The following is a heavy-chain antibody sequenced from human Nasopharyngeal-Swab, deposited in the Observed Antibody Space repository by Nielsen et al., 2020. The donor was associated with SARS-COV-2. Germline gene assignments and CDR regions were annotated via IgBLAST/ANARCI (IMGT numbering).Heavy chain of an antibody. J-gene: IGHJ5*02. CDR2: IYWHDER. V-gene: IGHV2-5*04. CDR1: GFSLRTSGVG. CDR3: VHAGDSSSVRFDP. D-gene: IGHD6-13*01. Sequence: SGPTLVNPTAPRRLTCTFSGFSLRTSGVGVGWIRQPPGKALEWLALIYWHDERRYRPSLKSRLTISKDTSKNQVVLTMTNMDPVDTGTYYCVHAGDSSSVRFDPWGQGTLVTVSS.